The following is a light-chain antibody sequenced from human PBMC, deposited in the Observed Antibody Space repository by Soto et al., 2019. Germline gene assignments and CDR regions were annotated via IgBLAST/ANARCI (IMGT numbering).Light chain of an antibody. Sequence: QSVLTQPASVSGSPGQSITISCTGTSIDVGGYNYVSWYQQHPGKAPKLMIYDVSNRPSGVSNRFSGSKSGNTASLTISGLQAEDEADYYCRTYTSSSRVFGTGTKVTFL. V-gene: IGLV2-14*01. CDR3: RTYTSSSRV. CDR2: DVS. CDR1: SIDVGGYNY. J-gene: IGLJ1*01.